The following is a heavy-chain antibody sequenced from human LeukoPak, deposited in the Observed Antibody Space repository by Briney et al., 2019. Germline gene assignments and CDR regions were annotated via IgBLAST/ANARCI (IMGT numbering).Heavy chain of an antibody. CDR1: GYSFTSYW. D-gene: IGHD3-22*01. CDR2: IYPRDSHT. CDR3: ARLNYYDSSGTHLDF. V-gene: IGHV5-51*01. Sequence: GESLKISCKGSGYSFTSYWIGWVRQLPGKGLEWMGIIYPRDSHTRYSPSFQGQVTISADKSISTAYLQWSSLKASDTAMYYCARLNYYDSSGTHLDFWGQGTLVTVSS. J-gene: IGHJ4*02.